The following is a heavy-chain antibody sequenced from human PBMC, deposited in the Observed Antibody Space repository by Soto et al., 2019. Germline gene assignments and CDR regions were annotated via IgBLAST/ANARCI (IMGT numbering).Heavy chain of an antibody. CDR2: ISGGGGST. Sequence: LRLSCAASGFSFGGYAVTWVRQSPGKGLEWVSAISGGGGSTYYADSVKGRFTISRDNSKNTVYLEMNSLRAGDTALYYCAKTESFNGYYNAFDCWGQGTRVTVSS. CDR1: GFSFGGYA. V-gene: IGHV3-23*01. CDR3: AKTESFNGYYNAFDC. D-gene: IGHD3-9*01. J-gene: IGHJ4*02.